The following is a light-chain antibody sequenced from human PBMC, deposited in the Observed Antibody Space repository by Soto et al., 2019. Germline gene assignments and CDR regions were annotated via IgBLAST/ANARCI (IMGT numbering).Light chain of an antibody. CDR3: QEYNSVPL. Sequence: DIQMTQSPSSLSASVGDRVTITCRASQGINNYVAWYQQKPGKAPKLLIYAASTLQSGVPSRFSSSGSGTDFTLTISSLQPEDVEYYSCQEYNSVPLFGPGTRVDIK. V-gene: IGKV1-27*01. CDR1: QGINNY. J-gene: IGKJ3*01. CDR2: AAS.